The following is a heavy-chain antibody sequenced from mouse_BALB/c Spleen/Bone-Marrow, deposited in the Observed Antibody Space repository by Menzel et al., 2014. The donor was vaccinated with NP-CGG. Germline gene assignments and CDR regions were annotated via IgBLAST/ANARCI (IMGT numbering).Heavy chain of an antibody. Sequence: QVQLQQSGAELVRPGASVKLSCKASGYTFTSYWINWVKQRPGQGLEWIGNIYPSDSYTNYNQKFKDKATLTVDKSSSTADMQLSSPTSEDSAVYYCTRREGNSAFAYWGQGTLVTVSA. CDR2: IYPSDSYT. V-gene: IGHV1-69*02. D-gene: IGHD2-1*01. CDR1: GYTFTSYW. J-gene: IGHJ3*01. CDR3: TRREGNSAFAY.